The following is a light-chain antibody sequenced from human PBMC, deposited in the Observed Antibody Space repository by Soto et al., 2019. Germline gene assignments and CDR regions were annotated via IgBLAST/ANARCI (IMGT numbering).Light chain of an antibody. CDR1: QSITSRY. V-gene: IGKV3-20*01. J-gene: IGKJ1*01. CDR3: HQYGYSPPWT. Sequence: EIVLTQSPGTLSLSPGERATLSCRASQSITSRYLAWYQQKPGQAPRLLIYGVSGRATGIPDRFSGSGSGTDFTLTISRLEPEDFAVSYCHQYGYSPPWTFGQGTKVEIK. CDR2: GVS.